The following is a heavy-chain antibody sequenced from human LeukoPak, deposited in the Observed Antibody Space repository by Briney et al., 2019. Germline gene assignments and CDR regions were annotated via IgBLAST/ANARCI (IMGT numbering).Heavy chain of an antibody. V-gene: IGHV4-59*12. CDR1: GGSISSYY. J-gene: IGHJ4*02. CDR2: IYYSGST. D-gene: IGHD6-19*01. CDR3: ARARSVAGNAVYFDY. Sequence: SVTLSLTCTVSGGSISSYYWSWIRQPPGKGLEWIGYIYYSGSTNYNPSLKSRVTISVDKSKNQFSLKLSSVTAADTAVYYCARARSVAGNAVYFDYWGQGTLVTVSS.